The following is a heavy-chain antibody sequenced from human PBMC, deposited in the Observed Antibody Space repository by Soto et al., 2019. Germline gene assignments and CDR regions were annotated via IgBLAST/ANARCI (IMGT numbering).Heavy chain of an antibody. J-gene: IGHJ5*02. D-gene: IGHD2-15*01. CDR3: ARIVYCIGGSCGNNWFDP. V-gene: IGHV4-31*03. Sequence: QVQLQESGTGLVKTSQTLPLTCSVSGGSISSGGYYWTWIRQHPGQGLEWIGYIYYSVSTYYNPSLKSRVTISVDTSKNQFSLKLSSVTAADTAMYYCARIVYCIGGSCGNNWFDPWGQGTLVTVSS. CDR2: IYYSVST. CDR1: GGSISSGGYY.